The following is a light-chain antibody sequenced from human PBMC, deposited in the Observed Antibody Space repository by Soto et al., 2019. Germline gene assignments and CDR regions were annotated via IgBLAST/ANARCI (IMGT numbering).Light chain of an antibody. V-gene: IGLV4-69*01. CDR1: SGHSNYA. J-gene: IGLJ3*02. CDR2: LNNDGSH. CDR3: QTWDTGIRV. Sequence: QAVVTQSPSASASLGASVKLTYTLSSGHSNYAIAWHQQQPEKGPRYLMKLNNDGSHSKGDGIPDRFSGSSSGAERYLTISSLQSEDEADYYCQTWDTGIRVFGGGTQLTVL.